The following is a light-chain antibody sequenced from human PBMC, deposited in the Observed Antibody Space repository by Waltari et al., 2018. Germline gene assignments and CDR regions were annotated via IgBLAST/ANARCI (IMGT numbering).Light chain of an antibody. CDR3: GTWDDGVHTRL. CDR2: KNT. Sequence: QSLLAQPPSVSGTPGQRVIISCSGSSANIAGNTVDWYQQVPGAAPLLLIFKNTQRQSGVPDRFFASKSGTSASLSISGLQAEDEADYYCGTWDDGVHTRLFGGGTRLTVL. V-gene: IGLV1-44*01. J-gene: IGLJ2*01. CDR1: SANIAGNT.